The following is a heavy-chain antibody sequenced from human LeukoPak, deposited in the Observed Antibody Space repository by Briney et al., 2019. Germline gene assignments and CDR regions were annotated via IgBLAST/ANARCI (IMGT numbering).Heavy chain of an antibody. CDR3: ARENWAPYD. D-gene: IGHD3-3*01. CDR1: GFTFSSYE. Sequence: PGGSLRLSCAASGFTFSSYEMNWVRQAPGKGLEWVANIKQDGSERNCVDTVKGRFIISRDNAKNLLYLQMNSLRAEDTAVYYCARENWAPYDWGQGTLVTVSS. J-gene: IGHJ4*02. CDR2: IKQDGSER. V-gene: IGHV3-7*01.